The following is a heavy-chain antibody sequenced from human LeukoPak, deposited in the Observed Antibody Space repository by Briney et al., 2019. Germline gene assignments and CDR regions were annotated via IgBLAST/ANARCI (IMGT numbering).Heavy chain of an antibody. D-gene: IGHD5-12*01. Sequence: GASVKVSCKASGYTFTGYYMHWVRQAPGQGLEWMGWINPNSGGTNYAQKFQGRVTMTRDTSTSTVYMELSSLRSEDTAVYYCARRRYSGYPLDPWGQGTLVTVSS. CDR3: ARRRYSGYPLDP. CDR1: GYTFTGYY. J-gene: IGHJ5*02. CDR2: INPNSGGT. V-gene: IGHV1-2*02.